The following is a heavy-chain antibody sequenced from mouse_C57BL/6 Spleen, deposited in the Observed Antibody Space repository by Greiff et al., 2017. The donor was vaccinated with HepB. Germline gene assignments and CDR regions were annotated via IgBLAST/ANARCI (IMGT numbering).Heavy chain of an antibody. J-gene: IGHJ2*01. Sequence: EVHLQQSGPELVKPGASVKISCKASGYTFTDYYMNWVKQSHGKSLEWIGDINPNNGGTSYNQKFKGKATLTVDKSSSTAYMELRSLTSEDSAVYYCARSSITTVVPYYFDYWGQGTTLTVSS. V-gene: IGHV1-26*01. D-gene: IGHD1-1*01. CDR1: GYTFTDYY. CDR2: INPNNGGT. CDR3: ARSSITTVVPYYFDY.